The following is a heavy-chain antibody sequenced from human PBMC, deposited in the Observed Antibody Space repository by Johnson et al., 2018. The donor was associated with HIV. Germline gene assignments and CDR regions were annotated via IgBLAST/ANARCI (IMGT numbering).Heavy chain of an antibody. CDR1: GFTFSTYA. J-gene: IGHJ3*02. V-gene: IGHV3-30-3*01. D-gene: IGHD3-10*01. CDR2: ISYDGSNK. Sequence: QVQLVESGGGLVQPGRSLRLSCAASGFTFSTYAMHWVRQAPGKGLEWVAVISYDGSNKYYADSVKGRFTISRDNSKNTLYLQMNSLKTEDTAVYYCTTDQVGRSYGGKHHIWGQGTMVTVSS. CDR3: TTDQVGRSYGGKHHI.